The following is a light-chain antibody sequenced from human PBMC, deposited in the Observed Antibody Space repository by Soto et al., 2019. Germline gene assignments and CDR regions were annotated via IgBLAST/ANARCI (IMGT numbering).Light chain of an antibody. CDR3: TSYRSTRDYV. Sequence: QSALTQPASVSGSPGQSITISCTGTGIDVGTYNYVSWYQQHPGKAPKLMIYGVSNRPSGISNRFSGSKSGNTASLTISGLQAEDEADYYCTSYRSTRDYVFGTGTKLTVL. V-gene: IGLV2-14*01. CDR2: GVS. J-gene: IGLJ1*01. CDR1: GIDVGTYNY.